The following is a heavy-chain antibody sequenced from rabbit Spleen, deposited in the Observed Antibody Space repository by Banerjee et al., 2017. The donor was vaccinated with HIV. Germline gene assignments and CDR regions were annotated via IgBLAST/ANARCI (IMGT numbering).Heavy chain of an antibody. J-gene: IGHJ6*01. CDR1: GFSFSSSDY. CDR3: ARDTGSSFSSYGMDL. D-gene: IGHD8-1*01. Sequence: QSLEESGGDLVKPGASLTLTCTASGFSFSSSDYMCWVRQAPGKGLEWISCIALSSSGFTYSATWAKGRFTCSKTSSTTVTLQMTSLTVADMATYFCARDTGSSFSSYGMDLWGPGTLVTVS. V-gene: IGHV1S40*01. CDR2: IALSSSGFT.